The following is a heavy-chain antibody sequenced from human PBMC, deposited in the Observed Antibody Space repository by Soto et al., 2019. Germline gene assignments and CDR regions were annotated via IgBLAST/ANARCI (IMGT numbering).Heavy chain of an antibody. V-gene: IGHV3-30*18. J-gene: IGHJ4*02. CDR1: GCTFSSYG. Sequence: GGALRGSCAASGCTFSSYGKHGVRQAPGKGLEWVAVISYDGSNKYYADSVKGRFTISRDNSKNTLYLQMNSLRAEDTAVYYCAKLIVSGSYEFGYWGQGTLVIVSS. D-gene: IGHD1-26*01. CDR3: AKLIVSGSYEFGY. CDR2: ISYDGSNK.